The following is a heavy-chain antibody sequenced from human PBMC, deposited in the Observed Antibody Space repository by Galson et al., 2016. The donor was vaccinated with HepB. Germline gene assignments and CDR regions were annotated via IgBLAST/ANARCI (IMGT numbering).Heavy chain of an antibody. CDR1: GGTFSDYA. V-gene: IGHV1-69*13. Sequence: SVKVSCKASGGTFSDYAISWVRQAPGQGLEWMGGIIPIFDSANYAQKFQGRVTITARESTSMAYMELSSLRSEDTAVYYWVRAHTPGIVVVTAPLYYWGQGTLVTVSA. D-gene: IGHD2-21*02. CDR3: VRAHTPGIVVVTAPLYY. J-gene: IGHJ4*02. CDR2: IIPIFDSA.